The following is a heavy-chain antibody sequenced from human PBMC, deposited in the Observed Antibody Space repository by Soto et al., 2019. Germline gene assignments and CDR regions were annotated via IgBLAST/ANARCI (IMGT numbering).Heavy chain of an antibody. J-gene: IGHJ6*02. CDR2: VYDTWST. D-gene: IGHD1-26*01. V-gene: IGHV4-59*11. CDR1: SGPSKSHN. CDR3: ARVAGSYYYGMDV. Sequence: SETLSLTCTVSSGPSKSHNWGWIRQPPGRGLEWIGYVYDTWSTSYNPSLKSRVTVSADKSKNQYSLKLSSVTAADTAVYYCARVAGSYYYGMDVWGQGTTVTVSS.